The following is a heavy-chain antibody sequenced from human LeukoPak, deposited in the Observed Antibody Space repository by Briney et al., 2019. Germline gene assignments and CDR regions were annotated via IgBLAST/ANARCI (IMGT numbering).Heavy chain of an antibody. CDR2: ISYSGST. V-gene: IGHV4-59*01. CDR1: GVSISTYY. J-gene: IGHJ4*02. CDR3: ASSRGGCSSTSCYDY. Sequence: SETLSLTCTVSGVSISTYYWTWIRQPPGKGLEWIGYISYSGSTNYNPSLKSRVTISVDTSKNQFSLKLSSVTAADTAVYYCASSRGGCSSTSCYDYWGQGTLVTVSS. D-gene: IGHD2-2*01.